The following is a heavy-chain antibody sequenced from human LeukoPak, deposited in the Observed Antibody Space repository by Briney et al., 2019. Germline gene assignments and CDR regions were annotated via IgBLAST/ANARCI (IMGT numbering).Heavy chain of an antibody. J-gene: IGHJ4*02. CDR3: ARYISGSHYRGVY. Sequence: PGGSLRLSCAASEFSFSSYSMNWVRQAPGKGLEWLSYISSSSSTILYADSVKGRFTISRDNAKNSLYLQMNSLRAEDTAVYYCARYISGSHYRGVYWGQGTLVTVSS. V-gene: IGHV3-48*01. CDR1: EFSFSSYS. CDR2: ISSSSSTI. D-gene: IGHD1-26*01.